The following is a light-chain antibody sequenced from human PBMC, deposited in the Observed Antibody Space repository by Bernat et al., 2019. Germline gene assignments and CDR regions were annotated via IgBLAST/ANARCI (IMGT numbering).Light chain of an antibody. J-gene: IGKJ2*01. V-gene: IGKV2-28*01. CDR2: LGS. CDR3: MQSLQTPYT. CDR1: QSLLHDNGYKY. Sequence: DIKMTQSQLSLTVTPGEPASISCKSSQSLLHDNGYKYLDWYLQKPVQSPQLLIYLGSHRASGVPDRISGSGSGTHFTLKINRVEAQDVGIYYCMQSLQTPYTFGQGTKLEIK.